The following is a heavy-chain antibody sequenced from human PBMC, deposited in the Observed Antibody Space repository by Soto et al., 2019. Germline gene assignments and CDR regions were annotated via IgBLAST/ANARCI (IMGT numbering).Heavy chain of an antibody. Sequence: QVQLQQWGAGLLKPSETLSLTCAVYSGSFRGYQWSWIRQTPGKGLEWIGEINDSGNINYNPSLRSWATSLVDTAKNQISLKLGSVTAADTAVYFCARGLIIWLGELSRRGGYYYYMDVWGKGTTVTVSS. CDR2: INDSGNI. D-gene: IGHD3-16*02. J-gene: IGHJ6*03. CDR3: ARGLIIWLGELSRRGGYYYYMDV. CDR1: SGSFRGYQ. V-gene: IGHV4-34*01.